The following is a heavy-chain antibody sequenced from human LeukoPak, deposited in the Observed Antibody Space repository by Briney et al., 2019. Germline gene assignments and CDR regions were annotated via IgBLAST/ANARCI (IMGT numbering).Heavy chain of an antibody. CDR2: MNPNSGNT. CDR3: ASSGSYYKQHNWFDP. Sequence: ASVKVSCKASGYTFTSYDINWVRQATGQGLEWMGWMNPNSGNTGYAQKFQGRVTMTSNTSISTAYMELSGLRSEDTAVYYCASSGSYYKQHNWFDPWGQGTLVTVSS. V-gene: IGHV1-8*01. J-gene: IGHJ5*02. CDR1: GYTFTSYD. D-gene: IGHD3-10*01.